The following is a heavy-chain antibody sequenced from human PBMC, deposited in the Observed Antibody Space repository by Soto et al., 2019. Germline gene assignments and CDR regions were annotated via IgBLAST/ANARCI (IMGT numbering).Heavy chain of an antibody. CDR2: INHSGGT. J-gene: IGHJ6*02. CDR3: ARLIRRGKTGYYYYGMDV. CDR1: GGSFSGYY. D-gene: IGHD7-27*01. V-gene: IGHV4-34*01. Sequence: SETLSLTCAVYGGSFSGYYWSWIRQPPGKGLEWIGEINHSGGTNYNPSLKSRVTISVDTSKNQFSLKLSSVTAADTAVYYCARLIRRGKTGYYYYGMDVWGQGTTVTVSS.